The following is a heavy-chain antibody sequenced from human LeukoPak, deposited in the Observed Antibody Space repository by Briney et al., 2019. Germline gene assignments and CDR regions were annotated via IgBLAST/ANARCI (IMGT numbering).Heavy chain of an antibody. CDR2: INPNSGGT. J-gene: IGHJ6*02. Sequence: GASVKVSCKASGYTFTGYYMHWVRQAPGQGLEWMGWINPNSGGTNYAQKFQGRVTMTRDTSISTAYMELSRLRSDDTAVYYCARDGSTMYYYYGMDVWGQGTTVTVSS. V-gene: IGHV1-2*02. CDR3: ARDGSTMYYYYGMDV. D-gene: IGHD5-12*01. CDR1: GYTFTGYY.